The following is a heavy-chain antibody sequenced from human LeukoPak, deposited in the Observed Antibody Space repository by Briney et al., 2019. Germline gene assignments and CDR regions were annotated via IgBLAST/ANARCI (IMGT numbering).Heavy chain of an antibody. CDR1: GFTFSGYS. CDR3: ARDPIYSYAQPPMRYFDL. Sequence: GGSLRLSCAASGFTFSGYSMNWVRQAPGKGLEWVSSINSNSGSIYYADSVKGRFTISRDNAQNSLYLQMNSLRAEDTAVYYCARDPIYSYAQPPMRYFDLWGRGTLVTVSS. D-gene: IGHD5-18*01. J-gene: IGHJ2*01. V-gene: IGHV3-21*01. CDR2: INSNSGSI.